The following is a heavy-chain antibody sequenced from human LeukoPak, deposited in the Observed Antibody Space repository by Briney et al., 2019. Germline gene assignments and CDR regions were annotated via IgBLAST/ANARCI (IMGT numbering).Heavy chain of an antibody. CDR3: AREGRDGYTRLYYFDY. J-gene: IGHJ4*02. CDR2: ISSSGTTT. D-gene: IGHD5-24*01. Sequence: PGGSLRLSCAASGFTFSSYEMHWVSQAPRKGLEWVSFISSSGTTTYYPDSVKGRFTIYRDNAKNSLYLQMNSLRADDTAVYFCAREGRDGYTRLYYFDYWGQGTLLPVSS. V-gene: IGHV3-48*03. CDR1: GFTFSSYE.